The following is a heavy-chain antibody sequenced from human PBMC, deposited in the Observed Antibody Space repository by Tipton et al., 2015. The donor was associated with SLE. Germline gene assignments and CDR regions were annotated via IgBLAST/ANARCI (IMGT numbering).Heavy chain of an antibody. CDR2: TYFRSKWTN. J-gene: IGHJ6*02. Sequence: GLVKPSQTLSLTCGISGDSVSSNSAAWNWVRQSPSGGLEWLGRTYFRSKWTNEYAVFVQSRITIRSDTSKNQFSLQLNSVIPEDTAVYYCVRDPHYCQSCMDVWGQGTTVTVSS. CDR1: GDSVSSNSAA. CDR3: VRDPHYCQSCMDV. D-gene: IGHD2-15*01. V-gene: IGHV6-1*01.